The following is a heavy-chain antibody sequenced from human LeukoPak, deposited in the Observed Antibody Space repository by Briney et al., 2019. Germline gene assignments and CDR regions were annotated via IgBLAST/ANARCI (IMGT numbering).Heavy chain of an antibody. V-gene: IGHV3-23*01. CDR3: AIMHPYYDGSGYWVQ. CDR1: GFTFSSYA. CDR2: ISTSGGST. J-gene: IGHJ4*02. Sequence: GESLRLSCAASGFTFSSYAMSWVRQAPGKGLEWVSGISTSGGSTSYADSVKGRFTISRDNPRNTLYLQMNSLRAEDTALDYCAIMHPYYDGSGYWVQWGQGTLVTVSS. D-gene: IGHD3-22*01.